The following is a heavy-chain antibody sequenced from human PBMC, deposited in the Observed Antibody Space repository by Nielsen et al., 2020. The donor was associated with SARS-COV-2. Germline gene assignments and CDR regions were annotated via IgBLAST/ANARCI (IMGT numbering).Heavy chain of an antibody. Sequence: GESLKISCAASGFTFSSYDMHWVRHAPGKGLEWVSAIGTAGDTYYPGSVKGRFTISRENAKNSLYLQMNSLRAGDTAVYYCARAGGYSGYRRSNAFDIWGQGTMVTVSS. D-gene: IGHD5-12*01. CDR2: IGTAGDT. CDR1: GFTFSSYD. V-gene: IGHV3-13*01. J-gene: IGHJ3*02. CDR3: ARAGGYSGYRRSNAFDI.